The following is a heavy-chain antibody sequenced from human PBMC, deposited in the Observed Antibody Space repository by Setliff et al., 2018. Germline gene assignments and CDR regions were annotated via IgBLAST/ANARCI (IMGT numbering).Heavy chain of an antibody. J-gene: IGHJ6*02. Sequence: SETLSLTCTVSGGSISSSSYYWGWIRQPPGKGLEWIGSIYYSGSTYYNPSLKSRVTISVDTSKNQFSLKLSSVTAADAAVYYCARVSQYSSGWYYYYYYGMDVWGQGTTVTVSS. CDR3: ARVSQYSSGWYYYYYYGMDV. CDR2: IYYSGST. V-gene: IGHV4-39*07. CDR1: GGSISSSSYY. D-gene: IGHD6-19*01.